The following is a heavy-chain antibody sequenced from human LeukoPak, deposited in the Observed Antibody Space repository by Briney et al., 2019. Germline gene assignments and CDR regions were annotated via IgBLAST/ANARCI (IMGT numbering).Heavy chain of an antibody. CDR2: ISAYNGNT. D-gene: IGHD3-9*01. Sequence: ASVKVSCKASGYTFTSYGITWVRQAPGQGLEWMGWISAYNGNTNYAQKLQGRVTMTTATSTSTAYMELRSLRSDDTAVYYCARGDLRYFDWLNAFDYWGQGTLVTVSS. J-gene: IGHJ4*02. V-gene: IGHV1-18*01. CDR1: GYTFTSYG. CDR3: ARGDLRYFDWLNAFDY.